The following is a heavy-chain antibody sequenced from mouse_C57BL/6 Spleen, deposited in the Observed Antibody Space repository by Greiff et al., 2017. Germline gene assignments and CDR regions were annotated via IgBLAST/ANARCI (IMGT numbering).Heavy chain of an antibody. V-gene: IGHV5-17*01. J-gene: IGHJ3*01. CDR2: ISSGSSTI. D-gene: IGHD2-4*01. CDR3: ARPGGLQAWFAY. CDR1: GFTFSDYG. Sequence: EVQLVESGGGLVKPGGSLKLSCAASGFTFSDYGMHWVRQAPGKGLEWVAYISSGSSTIYYADTVKGRFTISRDNAKNTLFLQMTSLRSEDTAMYYCARPGGLQAWFAYWGQGTLVTVSA.